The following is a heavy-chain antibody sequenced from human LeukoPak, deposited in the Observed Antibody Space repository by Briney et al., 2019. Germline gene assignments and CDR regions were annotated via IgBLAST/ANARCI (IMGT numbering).Heavy chain of an antibody. D-gene: IGHD4/OR15-4a*01. V-gene: IGHV4-59*01. Sequence: PSETLSLTCTVSGGSLGTFYWSWIRQPPGKGLEWIGYVYYSGTTNYNPSLKSRLSMSADTSKNQFSLNLSSVTAADTGVYFCARVDYGTATNWFDPWGQGILVTVSS. CDR1: GGSLGTFY. CDR2: VYYSGTT. J-gene: IGHJ5*02. CDR3: ARVDYGTATNWFDP.